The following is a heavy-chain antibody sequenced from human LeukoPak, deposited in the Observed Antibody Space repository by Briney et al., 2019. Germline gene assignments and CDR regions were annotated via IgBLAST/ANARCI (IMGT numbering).Heavy chain of an antibody. V-gene: IGHV4-39*07. CDR3: ASERGYHAN. CDR1: GASISTRGYY. Sequence: SETLSLTCTVSGASISTRGYYWGWIRQPPGNGLEWIGTIYYRGNTYYNPSLEGRVTMSVDTSKYQFSLNVISMTAADTAMYYCASERGYHANWGQGTLVTVSS. CDR2: IYYRGNT. D-gene: IGHD5-12*01. J-gene: IGHJ4*02.